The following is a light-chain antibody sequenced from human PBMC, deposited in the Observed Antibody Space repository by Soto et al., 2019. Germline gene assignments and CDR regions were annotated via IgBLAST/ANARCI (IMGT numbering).Light chain of an antibody. CDR3: QSYDSSLRV. CDR2: GNS. J-gene: IGLJ1*01. Sequence: QSVLTQPPSVSGAPGQTVTISCTGSSSNIGAGYDVHWYQQLPGTAPKLLIYGNSNRPSGVPDRFSGSKSGTSASLAITGLQAEDEADYYCQSYDSSLRVFGTGTQLTVL. V-gene: IGLV1-40*01. CDR1: SSNIGAGYD.